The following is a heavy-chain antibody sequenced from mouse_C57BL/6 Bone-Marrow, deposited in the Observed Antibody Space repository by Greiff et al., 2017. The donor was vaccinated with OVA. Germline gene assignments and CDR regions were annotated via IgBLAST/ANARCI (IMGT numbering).Heavy chain of an antibody. CDR1: GYTFTSYW. D-gene: IGHD1-1*01. CDR3: ARDYGSLYYFDY. V-gene: IGHV1-55*01. Sequence: QVQLQQPGAELVKPGASVKMSCKASGYTFTSYWITWVKQRPGQGLEWIGDIYPGSGSTNYNEKFKRKATLTVDKSSSTAYMKLSSLTSEDSAVYYCARDYGSLYYFDYWGQGTTLTVSS. J-gene: IGHJ2*01. CDR2: IYPGSGST.